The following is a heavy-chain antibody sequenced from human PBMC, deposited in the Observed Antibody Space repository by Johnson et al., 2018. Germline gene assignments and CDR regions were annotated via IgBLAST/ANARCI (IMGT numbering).Heavy chain of an antibody. V-gene: IGHV3-30*18. CDR3: AKGSGEYYYFYMDV. Sequence: VQLVQSGGGVVQXGRSLRLSCAASGFTFSSYAMYWVRQAPGKGLEWVVVISYDGSNKYYADSVKGRFTITRDNSKNTLYLQMNSLRAEDTAVYYCAKGSGEYYYFYMDVWGKGTTVTVSS. CDR2: ISYDGSNK. D-gene: IGHD2-15*01. J-gene: IGHJ6*03. CDR1: GFTFSSYA.